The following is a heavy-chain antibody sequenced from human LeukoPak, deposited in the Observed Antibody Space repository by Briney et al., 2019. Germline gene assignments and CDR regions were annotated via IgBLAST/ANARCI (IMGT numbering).Heavy chain of an antibody. D-gene: IGHD3-16*02. Sequence: GGSLKLSCAASGFTFSSYAMSWVRQAPGKGLEWVSAISGSGGSTYYADSVKGRFTISRDNSKNTLYLQMNSLRAEDTAVYYCAKNERLRLGELSPYYYYYMDVWGKGTTVTVSS. CDR1: GFTFSSYA. CDR3: AKNERLRLGELSPYYYYYMDV. V-gene: IGHV3-23*01. CDR2: ISGSGGST. J-gene: IGHJ6*03.